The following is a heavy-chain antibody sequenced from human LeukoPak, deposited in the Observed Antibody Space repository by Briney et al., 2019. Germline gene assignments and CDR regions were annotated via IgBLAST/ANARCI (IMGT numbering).Heavy chain of an antibody. Sequence: GASVKVSCKASGYTFTGYYMHWVRQAPGQGLEWMGWINPNSGGTNYAQKFQGRVTMTRDTSISTAYMELSRLRSDDTAVYYCAAPRGPYDSSGYINYYYYGMDVWGQGTTVTVSS. CDR1: GYTFTGYY. J-gene: IGHJ6*02. CDR3: AAPRGPYDSSGYINYYYYGMDV. D-gene: IGHD3-22*01. V-gene: IGHV1-2*02. CDR2: INPNSGGT.